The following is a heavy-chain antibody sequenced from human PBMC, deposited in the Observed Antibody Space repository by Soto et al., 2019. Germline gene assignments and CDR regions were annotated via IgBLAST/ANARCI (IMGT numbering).Heavy chain of an antibody. J-gene: IGHJ5*02. CDR1: GFTFSSYA. D-gene: IGHD6-19*01. Sequence: PGGSLRLSCAASGFTFSSYAMHWVRQAPGKGLEWVAVISYDGSNKYYADSVKGRFTISRDNSKNTLYLQMNSLRAEDTAVYYCASPSSGWYSRNWFDTWGQGTLVTVSS. CDR3: ASPSSGWYSRNWFDT. V-gene: IGHV3-30-3*01. CDR2: ISYDGSNK.